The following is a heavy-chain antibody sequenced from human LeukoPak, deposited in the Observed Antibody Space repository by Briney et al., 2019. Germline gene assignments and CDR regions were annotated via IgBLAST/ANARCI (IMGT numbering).Heavy chain of an antibody. V-gene: IGHV1-18*01. CDR2: ISAYNGNT. CDR1: GYTFTSYG. J-gene: IGHJ3*02. Sequence: ASVRVSCKASGYTFTSYGISWVRQAPGQGLEWMGWISAYNGNTNYAQKLQGRVTMTTDTSTSTAYMELRSLRSDDTAVYYCARQEDLLYYDSSGYMAAFDIGGGGTVDTVSS. D-gene: IGHD3-22*01. CDR3: ARQEDLLYYDSSGYMAAFDI.